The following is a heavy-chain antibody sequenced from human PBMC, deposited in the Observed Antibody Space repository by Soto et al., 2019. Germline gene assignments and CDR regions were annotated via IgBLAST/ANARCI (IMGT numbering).Heavy chain of an antibody. CDR3: ARGWGRIFDY. Sequence: SETLSLTCAVYGGSFSGYYWSWIRQPPGKGLEWIGEINHSGSTNYNPSLKSRVTISVGTSKNQFSLKLSSVTAADTAVYYCARGWGRIFDYWGQGTLVTVSS. CDR2: INHSGST. D-gene: IGHD7-27*01. V-gene: IGHV4-34*01. J-gene: IGHJ4*02. CDR1: GGSFSGYY.